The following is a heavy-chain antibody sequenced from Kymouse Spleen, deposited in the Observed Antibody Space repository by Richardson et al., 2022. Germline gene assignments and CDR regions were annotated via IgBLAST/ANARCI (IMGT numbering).Heavy chain of an antibody. CDR2: IYSGGST. Sequence: EVQLVESGGGLIQPGGSLRLSCAASGFTVSSNYMSWVRQAPGKGLEWVSVIYSGGSTYYADSVKGRFTISRDNSKNTLYLQMNSLRAEDTAVYYCARDPHSSGYYGPGYYGMDVWGQGTTVTVSS. V-gene: IGHV3-53*01. D-gene: IGHD3-22*01. CDR3: ARDPHSSGYYGPGYYGMDV. J-gene: IGHJ6*02. CDR1: GFTVSSNY.